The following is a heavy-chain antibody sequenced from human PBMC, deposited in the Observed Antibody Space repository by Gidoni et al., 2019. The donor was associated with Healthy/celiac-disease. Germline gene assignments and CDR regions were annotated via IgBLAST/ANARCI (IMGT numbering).Heavy chain of an antibody. CDR2: ISGRGGST. V-gene: IGHV3-23*01. J-gene: IGHJ4*02. CDR1: GFTFSSYA. D-gene: IGHD3-22*01. Sequence: VQLLESGGGLVQPGGSLRLSCAASGFTFSSYAMSWVRQAPGKGLEWVSAISGRGGSTYYEDSVKGRFTISRDNSKNTLYLQMNSLRAEDTAVYYCAKDSYYYDSSGYWGYWGQGTLVTVSS. CDR3: AKDSYYYDSSGYWGY.